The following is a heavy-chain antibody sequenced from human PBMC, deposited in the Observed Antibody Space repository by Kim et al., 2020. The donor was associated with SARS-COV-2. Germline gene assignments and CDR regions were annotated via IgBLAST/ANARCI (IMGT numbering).Heavy chain of an antibody. CDR3: AKYGSWDPRVADYFDY. CDR1: GFTFSSYA. D-gene: IGHD3-10*01. Sequence: GGSLRLSCAASGFTFSSYAMSWVRQAPGKGLEWVSAISGSGGSTYYADSVKGRFTISRDNSKNTLYLQMNSLRAEDTAVYYCAKYGSWDPRVADYFDYWGQGTLVTVSS. V-gene: IGHV3-23*01. J-gene: IGHJ4*02. CDR2: ISGSGGST.